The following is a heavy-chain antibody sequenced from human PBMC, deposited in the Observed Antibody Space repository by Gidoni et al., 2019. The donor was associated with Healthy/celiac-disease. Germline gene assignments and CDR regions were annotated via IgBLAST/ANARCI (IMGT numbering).Heavy chain of an antibody. CDR2: MNPNSGNT. V-gene: IGHV1-8*01. CDR3: ARGALITIFGVVIKNFDY. J-gene: IGHJ4*02. Sequence: QVQLVQSGAEVKKPGASVKVSRKASGYTFTSYDINWVRQATGQGLEWMAWMNPNSGNTGYAQKCQGGVTMTRNTSISTAYMELSSLGSEDTAVYYCARGALITIFGVVIKNFDYWGQGTLVTVSS. CDR1: GYTFTSYD. D-gene: IGHD3-3*01.